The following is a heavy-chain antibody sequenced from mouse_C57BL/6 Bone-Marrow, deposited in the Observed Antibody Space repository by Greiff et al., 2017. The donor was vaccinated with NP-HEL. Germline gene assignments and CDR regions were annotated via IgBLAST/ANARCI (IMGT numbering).Heavy chain of an antibody. J-gene: IGHJ4*01. Sequence: VQLQQSGAELVRPGASVKLSCKASGYTFTDYYINWVKQRPGQGLEWIARIYPGSGNTYYNEKFKGKATLTAEKSSSTAYMRLSSLTSEDSAVYFCARGDYYGSSCWDAMDYWGQGTSVTVSS. CDR2: IYPGSGNT. CDR3: ARGDYYGSSCWDAMDY. D-gene: IGHD1-1*01. V-gene: IGHV1-76*01. CDR1: GYTFTDYY.